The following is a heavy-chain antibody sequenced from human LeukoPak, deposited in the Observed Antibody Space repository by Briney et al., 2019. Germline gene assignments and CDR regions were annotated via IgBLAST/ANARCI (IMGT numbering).Heavy chain of an antibody. D-gene: IGHD6-19*01. J-gene: IGHJ6*03. V-gene: IGHV3-21*01. CDR1: GFTFSSYS. Sequence: GGSLRLSCAASGFTFSSYSMNWVRQAPGKGLEWVSSISSSSSYIYYADSVKGRFTISRDNAKNSLYLQMNSGRAEGSAVNYCARGWDSCGWYKYYYMVVWGRGATVSVSS. CDR3: ARGWDSCGWYKYYYMVV. CDR2: ISSSSSYI.